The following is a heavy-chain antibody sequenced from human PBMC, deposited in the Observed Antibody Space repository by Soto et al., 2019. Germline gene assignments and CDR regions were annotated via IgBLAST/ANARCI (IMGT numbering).Heavy chain of an antibody. J-gene: IGHJ4*02. Sequence: GGSLRLSCAASGFTFSSYGMNWVRQAPGKGLEWVSAISASVGTTYYADSVKGRFTISRDNSKNTLYLQMNSLRAEDTAVYYCAKDTALDYWGQGTLVTVSS. CDR3: AKDTALDY. D-gene: IGHD2-21*02. CDR2: ISASVGTT. CDR1: GFTFSSYG. V-gene: IGHV3-23*01.